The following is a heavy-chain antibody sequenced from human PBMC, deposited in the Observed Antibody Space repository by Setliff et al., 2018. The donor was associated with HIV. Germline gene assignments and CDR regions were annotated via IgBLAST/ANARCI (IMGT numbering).Heavy chain of an antibody. CDR1: GGSLSGYH. D-gene: IGHD3-22*01. Sequence: PSETLSLTCGVYGGSLSGYHWGWIRQPPGKGLEWVATIYQTGNTYYSPSLKSRVAVSMDMSRNQFSVKLNSATAADTAVYYCARQAWHYDRDGYFIDYWGQGMLVTVSS. CDR3: ARQAWHYDRDGYFIDY. V-gene: IGHV4-38-2*01. CDR2: IYQTGNT. J-gene: IGHJ4*02.